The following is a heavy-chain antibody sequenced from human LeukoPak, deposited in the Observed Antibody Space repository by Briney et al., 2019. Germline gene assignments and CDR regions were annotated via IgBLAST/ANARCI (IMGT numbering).Heavy chain of an antibody. CDR2: ISSSSSYI. J-gene: IGHJ4*02. CDR1: GFTFSSYA. CDR3: ARTPPGELWENFDY. Sequence: GGSLRLSCAASGFTFSSYAMSWVRQAPGKGLEWVSSISSSSSYIYYADSVKGRFTISRDNAKNSLYLQMNSLRAEDTAVYYCARTPPGELWENFDYWGQGTLVTVSS. V-gene: IGHV3-21*01. D-gene: IGHD2-21*01.